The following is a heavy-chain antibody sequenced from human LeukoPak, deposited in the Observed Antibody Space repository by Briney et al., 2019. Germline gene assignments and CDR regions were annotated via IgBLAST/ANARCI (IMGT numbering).Heavy chain of an antibody. CDR1: GYRFTNYW. CDR3: TRQGVYYSDSSAFYY. Sequence: GESLKISCKGSGYRFTNYWIAWVRQMPGKGLELMGSIYPGDSDVRYSPSFLGQVTISADKSFTTAYLQWRSLKASDTAIYYCTRQGVYYSDSSAFYYWGQGTRVTVSS. CDR2: IYPGDSDV. J-gene: IGHJ4*02. V-gene: IGHV5-51*01. D-gene: IGHD3-22*01.